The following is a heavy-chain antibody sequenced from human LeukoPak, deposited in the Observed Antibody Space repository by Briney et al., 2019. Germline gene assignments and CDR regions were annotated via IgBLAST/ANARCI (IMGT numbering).Heavy chain of an antibody. CDR1: GFTFSDYA. CDR3: ARDTCGCGSGWHLYWYFDL. V-gene: IGHV3-64*01. CDR2: ISSNGGSI. Sequence: GGSLRLSCAASGFTFSDYAMHWVRQAPGKELEYVSAISSNGGSIHYANSVKGRFTISRDNSKNTLCLQMNSLRAEDMAVYYCARDTCGCGSGWHLYWYFDLWGRGTLVTVSS. D-gene: IGHD6-19*01. J-gene: IGHJ2*01.